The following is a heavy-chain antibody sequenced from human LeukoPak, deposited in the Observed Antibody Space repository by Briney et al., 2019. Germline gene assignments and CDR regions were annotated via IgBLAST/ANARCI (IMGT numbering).Heavy chain of an antibody. CDR2: INPNSGGT. J-gene: IGHJ4*02. V-gene: IGHV1-2*02. D-gene: IGHD1-26*01. Sequence: GASVKVSCKASGYTFTGYYMHWVRQAPGQGLEWMGWINPNSGGTNYAQKFQGRVTMTRDTSISTAYMELSRLRSDDTAVYYCARDRELLEFRTDYWGQGTLVTVSS. CDR1: GYTFTGYY. CDR3: ARDRELLEFRTDY.